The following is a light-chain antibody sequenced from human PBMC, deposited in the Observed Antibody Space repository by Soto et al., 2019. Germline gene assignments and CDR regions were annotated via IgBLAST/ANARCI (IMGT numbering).Light chain of an antibody. Sequence: QSALTQPASVSGSPGQSITISCTGTRSDIGNYNRVSWYQQHPGKAPKLMIYAVADRPSGVPNRFSGSKSGNTASQTISGLQAEDEADYYCNAQTSANPYVFGTGTKVTVL. CDR3: NAQTSANPYV. CDR1: RSDIGNYNR. V-gene: IGLV2-14*01. CDR2: AVA. J-gene: IGLJ1*01.